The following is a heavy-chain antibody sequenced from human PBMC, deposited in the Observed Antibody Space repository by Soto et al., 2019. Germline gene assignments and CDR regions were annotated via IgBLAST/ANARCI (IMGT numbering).Heavy chain of an antibody. CDR2: IYHTGNT. CDR3: DRDEYHLLWSVYWFDS. CDR1: GGSITDDSY. Sequence: SETLSLTCTVSGGSITDDSYWSGIRQNPGKGLEWIGYIYHTGNTYYNPSRRGRVSTSADTSTQQSSLRLISATAARPAVSLCDRDEYHLLWSVYWFDSWGQGTLVTVSS. V-gene: IGHV4-30-4*08. D-gene: IGHD2-2*01. J-gene: IGHJ5*01.